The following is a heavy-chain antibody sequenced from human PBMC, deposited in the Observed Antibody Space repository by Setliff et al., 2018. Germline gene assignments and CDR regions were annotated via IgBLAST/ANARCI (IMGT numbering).Heavy chain of an antibody. V-gene: IGHV3-33*08. D-gene: IGHD2-21*02. CDR3: ARNWVTAQHYYYGMDV. J-gene: IGHJ6*02. Sequence: GGSLRLSCAASGFIFSFHSMNWVRQAPGKGLEWVALIWNDGSSKFYGDSVKGRFTISRDNSKNTLYLQMDSLRAEDTAVYYCARNWVTAQHYYYGMDVWGQGTTVTVSS. CDR1: GFIFSFHS. CDR2: IWNDGSSK.